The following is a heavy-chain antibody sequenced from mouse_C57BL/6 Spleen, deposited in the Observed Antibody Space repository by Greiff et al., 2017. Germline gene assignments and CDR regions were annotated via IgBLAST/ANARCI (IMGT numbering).Heavy chain of an antibody. J-gene: IGHJ1*03. V-gene: IGHV1-82*01. CDR1: GYAFSSSW. CDR3: ARQGSITTRDCYFDV. Sequence: VQLQQSGPELVKPGASVKISCKASGYAFSSSWMNWVKQRPGKGLEWIGRIYPGDGDTNYNGKFKGKATLTADKSSSTAYMQLSSLTSEDSAVYSCARQGSITTRDCYFDVWGTGTTVTVSS. CDR2: IYPGDGDT. D-gene: IGHD1-1*01.